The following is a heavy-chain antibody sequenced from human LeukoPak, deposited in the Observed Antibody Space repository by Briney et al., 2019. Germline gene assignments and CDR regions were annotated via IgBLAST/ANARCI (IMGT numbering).Heavy chain of an antibody. Sequence: PGRSLRLSCAASGFTFSSYGMHWVRQAPGKGLEWVAVIWYDGSNKYYADSVKGRFTISRDNSKNTLYLQMNSLRPEDGAVYYCARVRDTEKGPGDYWGQRTLVTVSS. V-gene: IGHV3-33*01. CDR1: GFTFSSYG. CDR2: IWYDGSNK. J-gene: IGHJ4*02. CDR3: ARVRDTEKGPGDY. D-gene: IGHD5-18*01.